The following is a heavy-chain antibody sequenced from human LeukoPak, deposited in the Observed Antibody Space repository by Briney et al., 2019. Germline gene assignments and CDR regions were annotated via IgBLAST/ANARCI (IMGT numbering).Heavy chain of an antibody. V-gene: IGHV3-30-3*01. CDR1: GFTFSSYA. CDR3: ARSTVTTVHFDY. D-gene: IGHD4-17*01. Sequence: GASVKVSCKASGFTFSSYAMHWVRQAPGKGLEWVAVISYDGSNKYYADSVKGRFTISRDNSKNTLYLQMNSLRAEDTAVYYCARSTVTTVHFDYWGQGTLVTVSS. J-gene: IGHJ4*02. CDR2: ISYDGSNK.